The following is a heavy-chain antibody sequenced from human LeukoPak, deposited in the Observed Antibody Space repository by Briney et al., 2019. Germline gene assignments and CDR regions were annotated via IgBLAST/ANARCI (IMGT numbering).Heavy chain of an antibody. CDR1: GGTFNNYA. CDR3: ARVTHTELSTWFDP. V-gene: IGHV1-69*05. CDR2: IIPMFGSS. Sequence: SVTVSCKASGGTFNNYAINWVRQAPGQGLEWMGWIIPMFGSSKYAQTLQGRVTITTDQSATTAYMELSSLRSEDTAVYYCARVTHTELSTWFDPWGQGTLVTVSS. D-gene: IGHD5-18*01. J-gene: IGHJ5*02.